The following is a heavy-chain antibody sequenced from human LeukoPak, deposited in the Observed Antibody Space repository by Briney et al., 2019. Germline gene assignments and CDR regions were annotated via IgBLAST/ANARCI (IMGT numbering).Heavy chain of an antibody. CDR1: GFTFSSYS. CDR3: ARGRWQWGAFDI. J-gene: IGHJ3*02. CDR2: IRSSSSDI. Sequence: GGSLRLSCAASGFTFSSYSMNWVRQAPGKGLEWVASIRSSSSDIYYADSVKGRFTISRDNAKNSLYLQMNSLRAEDTAVYYCARGRWQWGAFDIWGQGTMVTVSS. D-gene: IGHD6-19*01. V-gene: IGHV3-21*01.